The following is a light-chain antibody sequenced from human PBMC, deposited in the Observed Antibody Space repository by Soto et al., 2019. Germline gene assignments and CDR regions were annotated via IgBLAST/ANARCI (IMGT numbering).Light chain of an antibody. V-gene: IGKV3-20*01. CDR2: GAS. J-gene: IGKJ2*01. Sequence: EIVLTQSPGTLSLSPGERATLSCRASQSVSSSYLAWYQQKPGQAPRLLIYGASSRATGIPDRFSGSGSGTDFTLTISRLEPEDFAVYYCQQYGSSPPYTFGRGTKREIK. CDR1: QSVSSSY. CDR3: QQYGSSPPYT.